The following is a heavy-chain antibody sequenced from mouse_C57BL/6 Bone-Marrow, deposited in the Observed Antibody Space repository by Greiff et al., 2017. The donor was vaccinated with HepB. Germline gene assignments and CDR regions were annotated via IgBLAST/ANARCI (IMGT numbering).Heavy chain of an antibody. CDR2: IYPGNSDT. Sequence: EVQRVESGTVLARPGASVKMSCKTSGYTFTSYWMHWVKQRPGQGLEWIGAIYPGNSDTSYNQKFKGKAKLTAVTSASTAYMELSSLTNEDSAVYYCTRSRVTTVVAHWYFDVWGTGTTVTVSS. V-gene: IGHV1-5*01. J-gene: IGHJ1*03. D-gene: IGHD1-1*01. CDR1: GYTFTSYW. CDR3: TRSRVTTVVAHWYFDV.